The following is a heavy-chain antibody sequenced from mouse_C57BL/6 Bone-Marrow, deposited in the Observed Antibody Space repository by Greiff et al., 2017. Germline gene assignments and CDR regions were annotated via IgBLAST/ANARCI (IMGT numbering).Heavy chain of an antibody. CDR2: IHPNSGST. D-gene: IGHD2-3*01. Sequence: QVQLKQPGAELVKPGASVKLSCKASGYTFTSYWMHWVKQRPGQGLEWIGMIHPNSGSTNYNEKFKSKATLTVDTSSSTAYMQLSSLTSEDSAVYYCARIYDGYQYYFDYWGQGTTLTVSS. CDR1: GYTFTSYW. V-gene: IGHV1-64*01. CDR3: ARIYDGYQYYFDY. J-gene: IGHJ2*01.